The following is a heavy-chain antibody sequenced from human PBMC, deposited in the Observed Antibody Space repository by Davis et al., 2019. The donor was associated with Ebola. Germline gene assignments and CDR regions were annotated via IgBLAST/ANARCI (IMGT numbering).Heavy chain of an antibody. J-gene: IGHJ4*02. D-gene: IGHD5-24*01. Sequence: GESLKISYAASGFSFSDYYMSWIRQAPGKGLEWVSYISISSGFTNYADSVKGRFTISRDNAKNSLYLQMNSLRAEDTAVYYCARGPRKMATTNFDYWGQGTLVTVSS. CDR3: ARGPRKMATTNFDY. CDR1: GFSFSDYY. CDR2: ISISSGFT. V-gene: IGHV3-11*06.